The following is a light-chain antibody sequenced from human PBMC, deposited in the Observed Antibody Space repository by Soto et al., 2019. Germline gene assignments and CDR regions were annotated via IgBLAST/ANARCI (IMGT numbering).Light chain of an antibody. J-gene: IGLJ2*01. V-gene: IGLV3-21*04. CDR2: YDS. CDR3: QVWDSYGDHGGVV. Sequence: SYELTQPPSVSVAPGKTARITCGGNNIGSRSVHWYQQKPGQAPVLVIYYDSDRPSGIPERFSGSNSGNTATLTIIRVEAGDEADYYCQVWDSYGDHGGVVFGGGTKLTVL. CDR1: NIGSRS.